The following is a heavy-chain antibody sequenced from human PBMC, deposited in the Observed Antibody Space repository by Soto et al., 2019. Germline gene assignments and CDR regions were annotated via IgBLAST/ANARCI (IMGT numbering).Heavy chain of an antibody. J-gene: IGHJ4*02. CDR1: GGSISSGGYY. CDR3: ARSARDYYDSSGRFDY. Sequence: SETLSLTCTVSGGSISSGGYYWSWIRQHPGKGLEWIGYIYYSGSTYYNPSLKSRVTISVDTSKNQFSLKLSSVTAADTAVYYCARSARDYYDSSGRFDYWGQGTLVTVSS. D-gene: IGHD3-22*01. V-gene: IGHV4-31*03. CDR2: IYYSGST.